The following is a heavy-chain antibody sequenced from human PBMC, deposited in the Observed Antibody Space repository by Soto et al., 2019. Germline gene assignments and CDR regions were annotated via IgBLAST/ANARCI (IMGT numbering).Heavy chain of an antibody. CDR1: GFTFSSYA. Sequence: PGGSLRLSCAASGFTFSSYATSWVRQAPGKGLEWVSFISGSSSYIYYADSVKGRFTFSRDISKNSLYLQMNSLRAEDTAVYYCARDLEYSSSPIDYWGQGTLVTVSS. J-gene: IGHJ4*02. V-gene: IGHV3-23*01. CDR2: ISGSSSYI. D-gene: IGHD6-6*01. CDR3: ARDLEYSSSPIDY.